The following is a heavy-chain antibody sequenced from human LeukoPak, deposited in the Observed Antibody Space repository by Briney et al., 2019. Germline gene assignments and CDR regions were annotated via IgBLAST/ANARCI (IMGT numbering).Heavy chain of an antibody. CDR1: GYTFTNYD. Sequence: ASVKVSCKASGYTFTNYDINWVRQAPGQGLEWMGWMSPNSGSTGYAQKFQGRVTITRNTSTNTAYMELSSLRSEDTAVYYCARGHGVTDYWGQGTLVTVSS. CDR2: MSPNSGST. J-gene: IGHJ4*02. D-gene: IGHD4-23*01. CDR3: ARGHGVTDY. V-gene: IGHV1-8*03.